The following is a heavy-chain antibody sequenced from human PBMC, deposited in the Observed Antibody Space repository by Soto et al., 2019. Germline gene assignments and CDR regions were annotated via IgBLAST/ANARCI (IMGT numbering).Heavy chain of an antibody. Sequence: QVQLVQSGAEVKKPGASVKVSCKASGYTFTSYGISWVRQAPGQGLEWMGWISAYNGNTNYAQKLQGGVTMTTDTATSTAYMELRSLRADDTAVYYCARVGGEYSSSWWDYYYYYMDVWGKGTTVTVSS. CDR2: ISAYNGNT. J-gene: IGHJ6*03. D-gene: IGHD6-13*01. CDR1: GYTFTSYG. V-gene: IGHV1-18*01. CDR3: ARVGGEYSSSWWDYYYYYMDV.